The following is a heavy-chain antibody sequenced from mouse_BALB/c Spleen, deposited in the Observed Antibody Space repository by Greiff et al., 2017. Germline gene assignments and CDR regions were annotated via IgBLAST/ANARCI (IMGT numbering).Heavy chain of an antibody. CDR1: GFNIKDTY. D-gene: IGHD1-1*01. Sequence: EVQLQQSGAELVKPGASVKLSCTASGFNIKDTYMHWVKQRPEQGLEWIGRIDPANGNTKYDPKFQGKATITADTSSNTAYLQLSSLTSEDTAVYYCALSSPDAMDYWGQGTSVTVSS. CDR3: ALSSPDAMDY. CDR2: IDPANGNT. J-gene: IGHJ4*01. V-gene: IGHV14-3*02.